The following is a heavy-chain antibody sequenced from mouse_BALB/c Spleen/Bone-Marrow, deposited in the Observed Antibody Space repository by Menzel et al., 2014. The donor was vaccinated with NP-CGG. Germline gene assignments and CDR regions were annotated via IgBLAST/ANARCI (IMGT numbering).Heavy chain of an antibody. V-gene: IGHV1-80*01. CDR3: AFGNYDFDY. D-gene: IGHD2-1*01. Sequence: QVQLQQPGAELVRPGSSVKISCKASGYAFSSYWMNWVKQRPGQGLEWIGQIYLGDGDTNYSGKFKGKATLTADESSSTAYMQLSSLTSEDSAVYFCAFGNYDFDYWGQGTTLTVSS. CDR2: IYLGDGDT. J-gene: IGHJ2*01. CDR1: GYAFSSYW.